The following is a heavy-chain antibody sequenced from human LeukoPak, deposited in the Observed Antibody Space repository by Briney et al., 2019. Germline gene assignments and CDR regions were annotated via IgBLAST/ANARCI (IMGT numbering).Heavy chain of an antibody. Sequence: SETLSLTCAVYGGSFSGYYWSWIRQPPGKGLEWIGEINHSGSTNYNPSLKSRVTISVDTSKNQFSLKLSSVTAADTAVYYCARTESSSGTGFDYWGQGTLVTVSS. CDR2: INHSGST. J-gene: IGHJ4*02. V-gene: IGHV4-34*01. CDR1: GGSFSGYY. D-gene: IGHD6-13*01. CDR3: ARTESSSGTGFDY.